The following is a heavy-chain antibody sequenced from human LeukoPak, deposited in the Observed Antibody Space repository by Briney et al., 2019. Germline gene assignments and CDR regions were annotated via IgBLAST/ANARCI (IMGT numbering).Heavy chain of an antibody. V-gene: IGHV3-30*02. CDR1: GFTFSNYE. CDR2: IRYDANNK. J-gene: IGHJ4*02. CDR3: VKDNPLDY. Sequence: GGSLRLSCTASGFTFSNYEMNWVRQAPGKGLEWVAFIRYDANNKLYADSMKGRFTISRDNSKNTLYLHINSLRAEDTAVYYCVKDNPLDYWGQGTLVIVSS. D-gene: IGHD1-14*01.